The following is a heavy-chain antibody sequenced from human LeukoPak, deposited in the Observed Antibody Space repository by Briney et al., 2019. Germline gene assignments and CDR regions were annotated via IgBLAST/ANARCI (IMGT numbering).Heavy chain of an antibody. D-gene: IGHD3-10*01. V-gene: IGHV4-61*02. CDR3: ATSLLWFGEPHDAFDI. CDR1: GGSISSGSYY. CDR2: IYTSGST. Sequence: SETLSLTCTVSGGSISSGSYYWSWIRQPAGKGLEWIGRIYTSGSTNYNPSLKSRVTISVDTSKNQFSLKLSSVTAADTAVYYCATSLLWFGEPHDAFDIWGQGTMVTVSS. J-gene: IGHJ3*02.